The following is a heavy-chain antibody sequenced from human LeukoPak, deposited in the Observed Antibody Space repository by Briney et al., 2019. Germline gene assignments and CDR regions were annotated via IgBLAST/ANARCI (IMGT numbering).Heavy chain of an antibody. CDR1: GYTFTSYD. Sequence: VASVKVSFKASGYTFTSYDINWVRQATGQGLEWMGWMNPSSGNTGYAQKFQGRVTITRDTSISTAYMELSSLRSEDTAVYYCARLMVRRVIGPWGQGTLVTVSS. J-gene: IGHJ5*02. V-gene: IGHV1-8*01. D-gene: IGHD3-10*01. CDR2: MNPSSGNT. CDR3: ARLMVRRVIGP.